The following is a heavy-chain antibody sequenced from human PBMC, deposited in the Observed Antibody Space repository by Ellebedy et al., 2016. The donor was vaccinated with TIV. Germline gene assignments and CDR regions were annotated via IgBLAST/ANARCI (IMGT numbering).Heavy chain of an antibody. D-gene: IGHD3-22*01. J-gene: IGHJ4*02. CDR3: AREHESRGYWLWDY. Sequence: HTGGSLRLSCKASGFTFSTYWMHWVRQAPGKGLVWVSRIDDDGTDTSYADSVKGRFTISRDNSKNTLYLQMNSLRAEDTAVYYCAREHESRGYWLWDYWGQGTLVTVSS. CDR1: GFTFSTYW. CDR2: IDDDGTDT. V-gene: IGHV3-74*01.